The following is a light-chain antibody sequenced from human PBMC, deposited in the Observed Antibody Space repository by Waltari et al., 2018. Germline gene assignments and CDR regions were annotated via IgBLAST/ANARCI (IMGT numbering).Light chain of an antibody. CDR3: QQRSNWPRT. CDR1: LSVSSY. V-gene: IGKV3-11*01. J-gene: IGKJ3*01. CDR2: DVS. Sequence: EIVLTQSPATLSLSPGERATLSCRASLSVSSYLAWYQQKPGQAPKLLIYDVSNRATGIPARFSGSGSGTDFTLTISSLEPEDVAVYYCQQRSNWPRTFGPGTNVDLK.